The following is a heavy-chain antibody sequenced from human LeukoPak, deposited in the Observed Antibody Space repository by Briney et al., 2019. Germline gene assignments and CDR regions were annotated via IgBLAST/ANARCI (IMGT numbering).Heavy chain of an antibody. J-gene: IGHJ6*03. CDR2: ISSSSSTI. V-gene: IGHV3-48*04. CDR1: GFTFSSYS. CDR3: VRDNGYCSDTSCYFYYMDL. Sequence: GGSLRLSCAASGFTFSSYSMNWVRQAPGKGLEWVSYISSSSSTIYYADSVKGRFTISRDNAKNLVFLQMNSLRAEDTAVYYCVRDNGYCSDTSCYFYYMDLWGKGTTVTVSS. D-gene: IGHD2-2*01.